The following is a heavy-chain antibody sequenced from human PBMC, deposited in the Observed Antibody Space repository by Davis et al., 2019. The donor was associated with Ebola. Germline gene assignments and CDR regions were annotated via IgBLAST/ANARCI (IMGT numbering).Heavy chain of an antibody. Sequence: GESLKISCAASGFTFSSYAMHWVRQAPGKGLEWVAVISYDGSNKYYADSVKGRFTISRHNSKNTLYLQMNSLRAEDTAVYYCARVEIVRGWFDPWGQGTLVTVSS. CDR1: GFTFSSYA. D-gene: IGHD2-15*01. J-gene: IGHJ5*02. CDR2: ISYDGSNK. CDR3: ARVEIVRGWFDP. V-gene: IGHV3-30*14.